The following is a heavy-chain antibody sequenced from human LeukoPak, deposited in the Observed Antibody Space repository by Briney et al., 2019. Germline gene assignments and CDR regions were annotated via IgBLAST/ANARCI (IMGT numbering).Heavy chain of an antibody. J-gene: IGHJ4*02. Sequence: PGGSLRLSCAASGFTFSSCSMNWVRQAPGKGLEWVSYISSSSSTIYYADSVKGRFTISRDNAKNSLYLQMNSRRAEDTAVYYSARAPYGGNSLYYFDYWGQGTLVTVSS. CDR3: ARAPYGGNSLYYFDY. CDR1: GFTFSSCS. V-gene: IGHV3-48*01. CDR2: ISSSSSTI. D-gene: IGHD4-23*01.